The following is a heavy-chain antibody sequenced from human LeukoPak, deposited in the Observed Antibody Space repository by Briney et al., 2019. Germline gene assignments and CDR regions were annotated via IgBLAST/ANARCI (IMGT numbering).Heavy chain of an antibody. CDR1: GFTFSSYW. D-gene: IGHD5-18*01. J-gene: IGHJ4*02. CDR3: ARATAMVRRGRSFDY. CDR2: IKQDGSEK. Sequence: PGGSLRLSCAASGFTFSSYWMSWVRQALGKGLEWVANIKQDGSEKYYVDSVKGRFTISRDNAKNSLYLQMNSLRAEDTAVYYCARATAMVRRGRSFDYWGQGTLVTVSS. V-gene: IGHV3-7*01.